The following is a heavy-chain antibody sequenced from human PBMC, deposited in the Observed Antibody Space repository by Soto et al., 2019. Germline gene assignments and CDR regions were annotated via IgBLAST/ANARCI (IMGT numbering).Heavy chain of an antibody. J-gene: IGHJ4*02. CDR1: GGSISNYY. CDR2: IYTSGST. D-gene: IGHD5-12*01. V-gene: IGHV4-4*07. Sequence: QVQLQESGPGLVKPSETLSLTCTVSGGSISNYYWSWIRQPAGKGLEWIGRIYTSGSTDYNPSLKSRVTISIDTSKNHFSLQVTSMTAADTAVYYCARERREEIHDGYHIDYWGQGTLVTVSS. CDR3: ARERREEIHDGYHIDY.